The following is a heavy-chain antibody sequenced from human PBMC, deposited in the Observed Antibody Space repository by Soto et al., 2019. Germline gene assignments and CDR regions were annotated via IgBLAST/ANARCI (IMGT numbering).Heavy chain of an antibody. CDR2: ISYTGRT. Sequence: QLQLQESGPGLVKPSETLSLTCTVSGGSISSRSYFWGWIRQPPGKGLEWIGSISYTGRTYYNPSLKSRVTMSVDTSKNQFSLNLNSVTAADTAVHYCARQAVDEGYSSGWYFDNWGQGTLVTVSS. CDR3: ARQAVDEGYSSGWYFDN. CDR1: GGSISSRSYF. D-gene: IGHD6-19*01. V-gene: IGHV4-39*01. J-gene: IGHJ4*02.